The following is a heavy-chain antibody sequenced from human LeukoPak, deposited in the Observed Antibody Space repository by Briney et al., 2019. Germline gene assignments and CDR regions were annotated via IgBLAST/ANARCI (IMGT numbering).Heavy chain of an antibody. V-gene: IGHV3-53*01. D-gene: IGHD4-11*01. CDR2: IYSGGST. CDR1: GFTVSSNY. CDR3: ARRHDYSNYPDY. J-gene: IGHJ4*02. Sequence: GGSLRLSCAASGFTVSSNYMSWVRQAPGKGLKWVSVIYSGGSTYYADSVKGRFTISRDNAKNSLYLQMNSLRAEDTAVYYCARRHDYSNYPDYWGQGTLVTVSS.